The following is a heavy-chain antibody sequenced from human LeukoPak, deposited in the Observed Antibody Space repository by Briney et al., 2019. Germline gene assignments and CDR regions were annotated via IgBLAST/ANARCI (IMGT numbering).Heavy chain of an antibody. CDR3: AREEQWLVIDY. J-gene: IGHJ4*02. D-gene: IGHD6-19*01. CDR2: INVNADST. CDR1: GFTFTTYT. V-gene: IGHV3-23*01. Sequence: GGSLRLSCAASGFTFTTYTMGWVRQIPGKGLEWFSAINVNADSTYYADSVKGRFTISRDNSKNTLYLQMNSLRAEDTAVYYCAREEQWLVIDYWGQGTLVTVSS.